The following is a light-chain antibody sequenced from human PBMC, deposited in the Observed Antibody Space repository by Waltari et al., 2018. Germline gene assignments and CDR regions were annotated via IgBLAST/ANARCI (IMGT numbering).Light chain of an antibody. CDR3: QQYGSSPWT. CDR2: GAS. CDR1: QSVSNSY. Sequence: EIVLTQSPGTLSLSTGESATLSCRASQSVSNSYLAWYQQTPGQAPRLLIYGASSRATGIPDRFSGSGSGTDFTLTISRLEPEDFAVYYCQQYGSSPWTFGQGTKVEIK. J-gene: IGKJ1*01. V-gene: IGKV3-20*01.